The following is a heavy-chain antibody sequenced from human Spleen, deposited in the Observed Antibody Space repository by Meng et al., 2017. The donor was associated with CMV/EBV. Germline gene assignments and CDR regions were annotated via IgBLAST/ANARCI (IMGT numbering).Heavy chain of an antibody. J-gene: IGHJ1*01. CDR1: GSSISSGGYY. CDR2: IYYSGST. CDR3: ARGWWGGYFQH. D-gene: IGHD2-15*01. V-gene: IGHV4-31*03. Sequence: LRLSCTVSGSSISSGGYYWSWIRQHPGKGREWIGYIYYSGSTYYNPSLKSRVTISVDTSKNQFSLKMSSVTAADTAVYSCARGWWGGYFQHWGQGTLVTVSS.